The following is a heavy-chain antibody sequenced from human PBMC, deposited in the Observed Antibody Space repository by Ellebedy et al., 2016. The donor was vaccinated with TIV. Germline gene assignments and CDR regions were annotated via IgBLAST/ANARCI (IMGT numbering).Heavy chain of an antibody. J-gene: IGHJ4*02. D-gene: IGHD2/OR15-2a*01. CDR3: ARAPAGVAYLVDYYFDY. CDR1: GYTFTGYY. V-gene: IGHV1-2*02. Sequence: ASVKVSCKASGYTFTGYYMHWVRQAPGQGLEWMGWINPNSGGTNYAQKFQGRVTMTRDTSISTAYMELSRLRSDDTAVYYCARAPAGVAYLVDYYFDYWGQGTLVTVSS. CDR2: INPNSGGT.